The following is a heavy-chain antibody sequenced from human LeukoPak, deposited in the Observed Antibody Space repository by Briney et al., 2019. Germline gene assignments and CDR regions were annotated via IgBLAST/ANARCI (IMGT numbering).Heavy chain of an antibody. J-gene: IGHJ4*02. CDR3: AKGRISSGWYVFDY. V-gene: IGHV3-9*01. Sequence: GGSLRLSCAASGFTFDDYAMHWVRQAPGKGLEWVSGISWNSGSIGYADSVKGRFTISRDNAKNSLYLQMNSLRAEDTALYYCAKGRISSGWYVFDYWGQGTLVTVSS. D-gene: IGHD6-19*01. CDR2: ISWNSGSI. CDR1: GFTFDDYA.